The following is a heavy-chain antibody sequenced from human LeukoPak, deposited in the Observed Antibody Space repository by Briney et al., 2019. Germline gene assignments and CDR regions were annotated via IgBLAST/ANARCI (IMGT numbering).Heavy chain of an antibody. J-gene: IGHJ4*02. V-gene: IGHV4-34*01. CDR1: GGSFSGYY. CDR2: INHSGST. Sequence: SETLSLTCAVYGGSFSGYYWSWIRQPPGKGLEWIGEINHSGSTNYNPSLKSRVTISVDTSKNQFSLKLSSVTAADTAVYYCARGRNYAANWGQGTLVTVSS. CDR3: ARGRNYAAN. D-gene: IGHD1-7*01.